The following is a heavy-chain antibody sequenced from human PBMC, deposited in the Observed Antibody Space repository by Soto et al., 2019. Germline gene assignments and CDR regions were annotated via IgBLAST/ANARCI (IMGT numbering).Heavy chain of an antibody. CDR1: GFTFSSYR. V-gene: IGHV3-30*18. Sequence: PGGSLRLSCAASGFTFSSYRMHWVRQAPGKGLEWVAVISYDGSNKYYADSVKGRFTISRDNSKNTLYLQMNSLRAEDTAVYYCAKVGPPLVPAAGFDYWGQGTLVTVSS. J-gene: IGHJ4*02. CDR2: ISYDGSNK. CDR3: AKVGPPLVPAAGFDY. D-gene: IGHD2-2*01.